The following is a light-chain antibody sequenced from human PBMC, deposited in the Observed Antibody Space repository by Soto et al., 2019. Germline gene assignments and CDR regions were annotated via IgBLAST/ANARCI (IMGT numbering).Light chain of an antibody. CDR3: QQHISWPLT. CDR2: DAS. Sequence: IVLTQSPATLSVSAGERATLSWGASQSVTHSLAWYQQKHGQAPRLLRYDASNRATGIPTRFSGSGSGTDFTLTLSHLETEDFAVYDGQQHISWPLTFGGGTKVDIK. V-gene: IGKV3-11*01. CDR1: QSVTHS. J-gene: IGKJ4*01.